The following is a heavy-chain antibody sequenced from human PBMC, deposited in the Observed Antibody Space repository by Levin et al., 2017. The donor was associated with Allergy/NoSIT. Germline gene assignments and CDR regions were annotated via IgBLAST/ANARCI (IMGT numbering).Heavy chain of an antibody. V-gene: IGHV3-11*01. Sequence: GGSLRLSCAASGFTFSDYYMSWIRQAPGKGLEWVSYITSSGSTIYYADSVKGRFTISRDNAKNSLYLQMNSLRAEDTAVYYCARDGSRYCSSTSCYSAYYYDGMDVWGQGTTVTVSS. CDR1: GFTFSDYY. D-gene: IGHD2-2*01. CDR2: ITSSGSTI. CDR3: ARDGSRYCSSTSCYSAYYYDGMDV. J-gene: IGHJ6*02.